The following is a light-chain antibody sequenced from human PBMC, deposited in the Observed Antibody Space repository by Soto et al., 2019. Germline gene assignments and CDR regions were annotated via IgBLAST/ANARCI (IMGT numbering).Light chain of an antibody. CDR1: QDIRNR. J-gene: IGKJ1*01. Sequence: AIQMTQSPSSLSASVGDRVTITCRASQDIRNRLGWYQQKPGKAPRLLIYAASSLQSGVPSRFSGSGSGTDFTPTISCLQPEDFATYYCLQDNNYPWTFGQGTKVETK. CDR2: AAS. V-gene: IGKV1-6*01. CDR3: LQDNNYPWT.